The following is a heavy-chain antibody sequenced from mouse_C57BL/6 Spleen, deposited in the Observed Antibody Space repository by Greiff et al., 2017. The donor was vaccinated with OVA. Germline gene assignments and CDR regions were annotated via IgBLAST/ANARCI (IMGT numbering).Heavy chain of an antibody. Sequence: EVKLMESGGGLVQPGGSLSLSCAASGFTFTDYYMSWVRQPPGKALEWLGFIRNKANGYTTEYSASVKGRFTISRDNSQSILYLQMNALRAEDSATYYCARYKGRDGPYYFDYWGQGTTLTVSS. J-gene: IGHJ2*01. CDR1: GFTFTDYY. D-gene: IGHD1-1*01. CDR2: IRNKANGYTT. CDR3: ARYKGRDGPYYFDY. V-gene: IGHV7-3*01.